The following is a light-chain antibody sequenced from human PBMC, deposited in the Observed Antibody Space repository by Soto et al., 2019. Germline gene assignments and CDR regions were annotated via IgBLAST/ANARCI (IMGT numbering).Light chain of an antibody. CDR1: SSDVGTYNH. J-gene: IGLJ1*01. CDR3: CSYTTSSTLV. V-gene: IGLV2-14*01. CDR2: EVS. Sequence: QSALTQPASVSGSPGQSITISCTGTSSDVGTYNHVSWYQQHPGKAPQLIIYEVSNRPSGPSNRFSASKSGNTASLTISGLQAEDEADYYCCSYTTSSTLVFGTGTKLTVL.